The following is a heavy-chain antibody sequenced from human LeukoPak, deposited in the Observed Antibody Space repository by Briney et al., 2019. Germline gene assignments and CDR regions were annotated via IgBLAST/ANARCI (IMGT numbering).Heavy chain of an antibody. CDR3: AKGVGSASPYYFDY. Sequence: GGSLRLSCAASGLTFSRYAMSWVRQAPGKGLEWVSAISASGGSTYYADSVKGRFTISRDNSRSTLYLQMNSLRAEDTAIYYCAKGVGSASPYYFDYWGQGTLVTVSS. CDR2: ISASGGST. V-gene: IGHV3-23*01. D-gene: IGHD2-2*01. CDR1: GLTFSRYA. J-gene: IGHJ4*02.